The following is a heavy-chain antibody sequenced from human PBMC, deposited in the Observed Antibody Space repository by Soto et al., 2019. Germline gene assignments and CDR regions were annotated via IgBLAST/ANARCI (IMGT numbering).Heavy chain of an antibody. J-gene: IGHJ4*02. CDR3: ASTEDFFDY. Sequence: SETLSLTCSVSGVSLTSGTYYWSWIRQHPGKGLEWIGYIFYSGSTDYNPSLKSRVNISVDTSKNQFSLKLSSVTAADTAVYYCASTEDFFDYWGQGTLDTVSS. CDR2: IFYSGST. V-gene: IGHV4-31*03. CDR1: GVSLTSGTYY.